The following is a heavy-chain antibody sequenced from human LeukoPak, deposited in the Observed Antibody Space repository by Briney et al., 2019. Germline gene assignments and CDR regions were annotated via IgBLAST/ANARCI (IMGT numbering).Heavy chain of an antibody. V-gene: IGHV1-18*01. Sequence: ASVKVSCKASGYTFTSYGISWVRQAPGQGLEWMGWISAYNGNTNYAQKLQGRVTMTTDTSTSTAYMELRSLRSDDTAVYYRARAAYCSGGSCYSYFDYWGQGTLVTVSS. CDR1: GYTFTSYG. CDR3: ARAAYCSGGSCYSYFDY. D-gene: IGHD2-15*01. CDR2: ISAYNGNT. J-gene: IGHJ4*02.